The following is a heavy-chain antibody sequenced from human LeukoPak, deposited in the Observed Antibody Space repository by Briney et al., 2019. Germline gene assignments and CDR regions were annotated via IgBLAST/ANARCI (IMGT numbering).Heavy chain of an antibody. V-gene: IGHV3-7*01. CDR3: AKYPIRRSRDYYYGMDV. Sequence: PGGSLRLACATSGFSFGTYWMSWVRQAPGKGLEWVATIKQDGSETNYVESVKGRFTISRDNAKNSLYLQMNSLRAEDTAVYYCAKYPIRRSRDYYYGMDVWGQGTTVIVSS. D-gene: IGHD2-2*02. CDR2: IKQDGSET. J-gene: IGHJ6*02. CDR1: GFSFGTYW.